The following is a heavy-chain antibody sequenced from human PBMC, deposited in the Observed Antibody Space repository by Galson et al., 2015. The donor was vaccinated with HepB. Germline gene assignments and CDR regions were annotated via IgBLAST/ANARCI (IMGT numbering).Heavy chain of an antibody. CDR1: GVTFNNYF. CDR3: SGGDYVPYYYYSLDV. J-gene: IGHJ6*04. V-gene: IGHV1-69*13. Sequence: SVKVSCKASGVTFNNYFINWVRQAPGQGLEWMGGIMPLFGSATYAQKFQGRITITADGSTSTAYMEVSSLGSDDTAVYFCSGGDYVPYYYYSLDVWGEGTTIIVSS. D-gene: IGHD4-17*01. CDR2: IMPLFGSA.